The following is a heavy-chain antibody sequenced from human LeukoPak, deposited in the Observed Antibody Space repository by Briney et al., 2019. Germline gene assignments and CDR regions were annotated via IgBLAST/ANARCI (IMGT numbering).Heavy chain of an antibody. CDR1: GFIFINYE. Sequence: GGSLRLSCGASGFIFINYEMNWVRQAPGKGLEWLSYINGGGETTYYADSVKGRFTISRDNSKNTLYLQMNSLRAEDTAVYYCAKEPPSGYSSSWYSDYWGQGTLVTVSS. V-gene: IGHV3-23*01. CDR3: AKEPPSGYSSSWYSDY. J-gene: IGHJ4*02. D-gene: IGHD6-13*01. CDR2: INGGGETT.